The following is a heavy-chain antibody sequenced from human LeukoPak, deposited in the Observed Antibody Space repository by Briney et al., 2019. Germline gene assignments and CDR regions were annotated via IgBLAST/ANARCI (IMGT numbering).Heavy chain of an antibody. V-gene: IGHV1-2*02. Sequence: ASVKVSCKASGYTFTGYYMHWVRQAPGQGLEWMGWINPNSGGTNYAQKFQGRVTMTRDTSISTAYMELSRLRSEDTAVYYCARDGDSSGYRSLVYWGQGTLATVSS. CDR2: INPNSGGT. J-gene: IGHJ4*02. CDR3: ARDGDSSGYRSLVY. D-gene: IGHD3-22*01. CDR1: GYTFTGYY.